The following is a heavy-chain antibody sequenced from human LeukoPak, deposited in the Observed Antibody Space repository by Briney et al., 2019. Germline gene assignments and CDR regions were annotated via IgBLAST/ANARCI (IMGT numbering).Heavy chain of an antibody. J-gene: IGHJ4*02. CDR1: GFTFSSYA. Sequence: GGSLRLSCAASGFTFSSYAMSWVRQAPGKGLEWVSAISGSGGSTYYADSVKGRFTISRDNSKNTLYLQMDSLRAEDTAVYYCAKGYEYSSASGFDYWGQGTLVTVSS. V-gene: IGHV3-23*01. CDR3: AKGYEYSSASGFDY. D-gene: IGHD6-19*01. CDR2: ISGSGGST.